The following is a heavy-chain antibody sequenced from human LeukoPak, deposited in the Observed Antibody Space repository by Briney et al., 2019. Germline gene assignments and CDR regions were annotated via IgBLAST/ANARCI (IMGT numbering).Heavy chain of an antibody. CDR3: ARGSDILTGYLDY. CDR1: GFTFSSYS. Sequence: GGSLRLSCAASGFTFSSYSMNWVRQAPGKGLEWVSSISSSSSSYIYYADSVKGRFTISRDNAKNSLYLQMNSLRAEDTAVYYCARGSDILTGYLDYWGQGTLVTVSS. V-gene: IGHV3-21*01. CDR2: ISSSSSSYI. D-gene: IGHD3-9*01. J-gene: IGHJ4*02.